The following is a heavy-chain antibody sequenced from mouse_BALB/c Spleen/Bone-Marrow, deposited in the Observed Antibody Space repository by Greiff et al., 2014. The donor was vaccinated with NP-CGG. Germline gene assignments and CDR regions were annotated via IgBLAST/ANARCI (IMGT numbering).Heavy chain of an antibody. J-gene: IGHJ4*01. Sequence: LEESGPELGKPGASVKMSCKASGYTFSSYVIHWVKQKPGQGLEWIGYINPYNDGTKYNEKFKGKATLTSDKSSSTAYIDLSSLTPEDAAVYYCAGETDGCYVGALDYWGQGTPVTVSS. V-gene: IGHV1-14*01. D-gene: IGHD2-3*01. CDR1: GYTFSSYV. CDR2: INPYNDGT. CDR3: AGETDGCYVGALDY.